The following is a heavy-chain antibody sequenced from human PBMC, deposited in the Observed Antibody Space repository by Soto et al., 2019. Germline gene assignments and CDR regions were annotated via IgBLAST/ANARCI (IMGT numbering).Heavy chain of an antibody. J-gene: IGHJ4*02. CDR1: GSIFSGYG. CDR3: ARDGIGGTVFRGFCDY. V-gene: IGHV3-33*01. D-gene: IGHD1-7*01. Sequence: QKYLVESGGGVVQPGGSLRLSCVASGSIFSGYGMHWVRQAPGKGLERVAVIWDDGSNKYYADSVNGRFTISRDNSKNMLYLQMDSLRAEDTAVYYCARDGIGGTVFRGFCDYWGQGTLVTVSS. CDR2: IWDDGSNK.